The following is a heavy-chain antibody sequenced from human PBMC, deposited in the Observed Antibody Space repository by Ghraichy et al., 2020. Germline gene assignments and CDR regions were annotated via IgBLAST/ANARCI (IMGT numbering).Heavy chain of an antibody. V-gene: IGHV3-23*01. J-gene: IGHJ6*02. CDR3: AKDDGGWDLLRYYGMDV. CDR1: GFSFSTYA. Sequence: GGSLRLSCAASGFSFSTYAMNWVRQAPGKGLEWVSGISGTGSTHYADSVKGRFTISRDNSKNTLYLQMSTLRAEDTAIYYCAKDDGGWDLLRYYGMDVWGQGTTVTVSS. D-gene: IGHD1-26*01. CDR2: ISGTGST.